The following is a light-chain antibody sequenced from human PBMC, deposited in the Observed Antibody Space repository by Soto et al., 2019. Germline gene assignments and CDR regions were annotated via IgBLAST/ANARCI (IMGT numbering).Light chain of an antibody. CDR2: DAS. CDR1: QSVSSSS. CDR3: QQYGGSPRT. Sequence: EIVLTQSPATLSLSPGERATLSCRSSQSVSSSSLAWYQQKRGQAPRLLIHDASSRATGIPARFSGSGSGTDFTLTISRLEPEDFAVYYCQQYGGSPRTFGQGTKVDIK. J-gene: IGKJ1*01. V-gene: IGKV3-20*01.